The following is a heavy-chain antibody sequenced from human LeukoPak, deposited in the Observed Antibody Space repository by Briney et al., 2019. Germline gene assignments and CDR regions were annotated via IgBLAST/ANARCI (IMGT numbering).Heavy chain of an antibody. CDR1: GYTFTTYG. D-gene: IGHD1-26*01. J-gene: IGHJ6*03. Sequence: ASVKVSSTASGYTFTTYGISWVRQAPGHGLEWMGWISAYNGNTNYAQKLQGRVTMTTDTSTSTAYMELRSLRSDDTAVYYCARIISFSGSYYMDVWGKGTTVTISS. CDR3: ARIISFSGSYYMDV. CDR2: ISAYNGNT. V-gene: IGHV1-18*01.